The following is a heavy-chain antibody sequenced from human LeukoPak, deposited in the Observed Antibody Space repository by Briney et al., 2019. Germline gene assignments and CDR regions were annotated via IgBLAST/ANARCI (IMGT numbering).Heavy chain of an antibody. D-gene: IGHD3-10*01. V-gene: IGHV1-2*02. Sequence: ASVKVSCKASGYTFTSYYMHWVRQAPGQGLEWMGWINPNSGGTNYAQKFQGRVTMTRDTSISTAYMELSRLRSDDTAVYYCARDGGGSGSYHGDYWGQGTLVTVSS. CDR1: GYTFTSYY. CDR2: INPNSGGT. J-gene: IGHJ4*02. CDR3: ARDGGGSGSYHGDY.